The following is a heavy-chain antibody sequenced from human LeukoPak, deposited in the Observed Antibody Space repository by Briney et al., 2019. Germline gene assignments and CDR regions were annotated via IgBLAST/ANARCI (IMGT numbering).Heavy chain of an antibody. CDR1: GLTFSSYA. CDR2: ISASASST. J-gene: IGHJ4*02. Sequence: PGGSLRLSCAVSGLTFSSYAMSWVRQAPGKGLEWVSAISASASSTYYGDSVKGRFTISRDNSKNTLYLQMNSLRAEDTAVYYCAKDLGVAGTGGFDYWGQGTQVTGSS. CDR3: AKDLGVAGTGGFDY. D-gene: IGHD6-19*01. V-gene: IGHV3-23*01.